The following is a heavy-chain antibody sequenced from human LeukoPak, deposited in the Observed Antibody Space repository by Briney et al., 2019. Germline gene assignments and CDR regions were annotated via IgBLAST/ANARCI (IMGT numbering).Heavy chain of an antibody. J-gene: IGHJ4*02. V-gene: IGHV3-48*03. CDR1: GLTFSSYE. Sequence: PGGSLRLSCAASGLTFSSYEMNWVRQAPGKGLEWVSYIGSSGTTYYADSVKGRFTISRDNAKNALYLQMNSLRVEDAAVYYCRGDSSGYDYWGQGTLVTVSS. CDR3: RGDSSGYDY. D-gene: IGHD3-22*01. CDR2: IGSSGTT.